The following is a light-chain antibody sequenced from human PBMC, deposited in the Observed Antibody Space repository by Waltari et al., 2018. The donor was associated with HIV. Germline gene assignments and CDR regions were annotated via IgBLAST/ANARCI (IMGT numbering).Light chain of an antibody. CDR1: NLRTYY. CDR3: KTRDRSGNLYV. CDR2: GKN. J-gene: IGLJ1*01. V-gene: IGLV3-19*01. Sequence: SSEVTQDPAVSVALGQTVKITCQGANLRTYYASWYQQKPGQAPVLVSYGKNKRPAEIPARFSSSASRNTASLTITGAQAEDEADYYCKTRDRSGNLYVFGTGTTVTVL.